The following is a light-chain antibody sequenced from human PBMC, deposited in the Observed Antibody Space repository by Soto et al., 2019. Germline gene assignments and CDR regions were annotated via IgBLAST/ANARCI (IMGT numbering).Light chain of an antibody. V-gene: IGLV2-14*01. CDR3: NSYAGSSAPYV. Sequence: QSVLTQPASVSGSPGQSITISCTGTSSDVGGYNYVSWYQQHPGKAPKLMIYDVSNRPSGISNRFSGSKSDNTASLTTSGLQAEDEADYYCNSYAGSSAPYVFGTGTKVTVL. CDR1: SSDVGGYNY. CDR2: DVS. J-gene: IGLJ1*01.